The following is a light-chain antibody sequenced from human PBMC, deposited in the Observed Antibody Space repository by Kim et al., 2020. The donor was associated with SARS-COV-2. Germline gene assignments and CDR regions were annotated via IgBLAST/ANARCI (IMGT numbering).Light chain of an antibody. CDR1: SEHSSYA. CDR2: LNSDGSH. Sequence: QPVLTQSPSASASLGASVKLTCTLSSEHSSYAIAWHQQQPEKGPRYLMKLNSDGSHSKGDGIPDRFSGSSSGAERYLTISSLQSEDEADYYCRTWGTGLWVFGGGTQLTVL. J-gene: IGLJ3*02. CDR3: RTWGTGLWV. V-gene: IGLV4-69*01.